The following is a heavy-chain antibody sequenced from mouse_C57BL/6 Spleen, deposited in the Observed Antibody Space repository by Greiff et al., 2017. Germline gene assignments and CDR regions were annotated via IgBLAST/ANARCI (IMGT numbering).Heavy chain of an antibody. CDR3: AREGLQYFDY. CDR2: IYPGDGDT. J-gene: IGHJ2*01. CDR1: GYAFSSYW. D-gene: IGHD2-4*01. Sequence: QVQLKESGAELVKPGASVKISCKASGYAFSSYWMNWVKQRPGKGLEWIGQIYPGDGDTNYNGKFKGKATLTADKSSSTAYMQLSSLISEDSAVYFCAREGLQYFDYWGQGTTLTVSS. V-gene: IGHV1-80*01.